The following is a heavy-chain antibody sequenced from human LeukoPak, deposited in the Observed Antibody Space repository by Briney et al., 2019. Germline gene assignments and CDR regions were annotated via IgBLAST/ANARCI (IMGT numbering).Heavy chain of an antibody. CDR3: ARNYYDILTGYSPFDY. J-gene: IGHJ4*02. CDR2: IYYSGST. D-gene: IGHD3-9*01. V-gene: IGHV4-31*03. CDR1: GGSISSGGYY. Sequence: SETLSLTCTVSGGSISSGGYYWSWIRQHPGKGLEWIGYIYYSGSTYYNPSLKSRVTISVDTSKNQFSLKLSSVTAADTAVYYCARNYYDILTGYSPFDYWGQGTLVTVSS.